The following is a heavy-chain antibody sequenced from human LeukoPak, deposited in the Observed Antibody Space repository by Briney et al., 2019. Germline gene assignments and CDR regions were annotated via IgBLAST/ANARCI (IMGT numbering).Heavy chain of an antibody. J-gene: IGHJ5*02. D-gene: IGHD5-18*01. V-gene: IGHV1-46*01. CDR3: ARGLGGIQLWSWFDP. CDR2: INPSGGST. Sequence: ASAKVSCKASGYTFTSYYMHWVRQAPGQGLEWMGIINPSGGSTSYAQKFQGRVTMTRDTSTSTVYMELSSLRSEDTAVYYCARGLGGIQLWSWFDPWGQGTLVTVSS. CDR1: GYTFTSYY.